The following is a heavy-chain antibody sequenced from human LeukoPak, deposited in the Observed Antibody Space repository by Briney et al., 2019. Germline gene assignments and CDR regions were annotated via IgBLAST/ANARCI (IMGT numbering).Heavy chain of an antibody. CDR2: IRYDGSNK. CDR1: GFSFSSSA. CDR3: AKDLVVVPAAKYNWFDP. J-gene: IGHJ5*02. V-gene: IGHV3-30*02. D-gene: IGHD2-2*01. Sequence: GGSLRLSCAASGFSFSSSAMSCVRQAPGKGLEWVAFIRYDGSNKYYADSVKDQFTLSRDNSKNTLYLQMNTLGAEDTAVYYCAKDLVVVPAAKYNWFDPWGQGTLVTVSS.